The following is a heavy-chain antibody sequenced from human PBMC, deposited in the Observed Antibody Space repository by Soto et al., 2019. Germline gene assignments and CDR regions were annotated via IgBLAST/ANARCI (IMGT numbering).Heavy chain of an antibody. CDR2: IIPIFGTA. CDR1: GGTFSSYA. J-gene: IGHJ5*02. CDR3: ARDSGYCSSTSCYPSFWFDP. V-gene: IGHV1-69*13. D-gene: IGHD2-2*01. Sequence: SVKVSCKASGGTFSSYAISWVRQAPGQGLEWMGGIIPIFGTANYAQKFQGRVTMTADASTSTVYMELSSLRSEDTAVYYCARDSGYCSSTSCYPSFWFDPWGQGTLVTVSS.